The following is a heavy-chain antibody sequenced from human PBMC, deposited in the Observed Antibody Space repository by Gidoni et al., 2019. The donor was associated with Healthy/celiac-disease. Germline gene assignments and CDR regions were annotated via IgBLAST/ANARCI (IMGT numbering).Heavy chain of an antibody. J-gene: IGHJ3*02. D-gene: IGHD3-22*01. Sequence: EVQLVESGGGLVKPGGSLRLSRAASGFTFGSESRNRVRHAPGRGLEWVSSISSGGSTIYYADSGKGRFTISRDNAKNSLYLQMNSLRAEDTAVYYCARDRGGGTMIVVVTIDAFDIWGQGTMVTVSS. CDR2: ISSGGSTI. CDR3: ARDRGGGTMIVVVTIDAFDI. V-gene: IGHV3-21*01. CDR1: GFTFGSES.